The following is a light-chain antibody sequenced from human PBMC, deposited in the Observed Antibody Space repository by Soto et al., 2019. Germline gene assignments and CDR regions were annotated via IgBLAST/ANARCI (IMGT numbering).Light chain of an antibody. CDR3: AAWYDSLNAVV. Sequence: QSVLTQPPSASGTPGQRVTISCSGSSSNIGSNTVNWYQQLPGTAPKLLIYSNNQRPSVVPDRFSGSKSGTSASLAISGLQSEDEADYYCAAWYDSLNAVVFGGGTKLTVL. J-gene: IGLJ2*01. CDR2: SNN. V-gene: IGLV1-44*01. CDR1: SSNIGSNT.